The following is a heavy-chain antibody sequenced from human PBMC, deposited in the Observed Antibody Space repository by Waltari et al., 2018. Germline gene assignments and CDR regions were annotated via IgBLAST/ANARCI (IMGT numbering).Heavy chain of an antibody. V-gene: IGHV3-23*01. CDR3: TKRDGSNYGHGFDY. CDR2: ISGSSANT. Sequence: EVQLLESGGDLVQPGGSLRLSCSASGFTFSNYAMRFVRQAPGKGLEWVSAISGSSANTYYADSVKGRFTISRDNSKNTVFLQMNSLRAEDTAVYYCTKRDGSNYGHGFDYWGQGILVTVSS. J-gene: IGHJ4*02. D-gene: IGHD5-18*01. CDR1: GFTFSNYA.